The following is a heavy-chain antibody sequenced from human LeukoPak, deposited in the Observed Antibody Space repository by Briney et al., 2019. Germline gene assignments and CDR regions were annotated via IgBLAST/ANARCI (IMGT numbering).Heavy chain of an antibody. J-gene: IGHJ4*02. Sequence: PGGSLRLSCAASGFTFRMFAMHWVRQTPGKGLEWVAVISYDGRTTYYRDSVKGRFTISRDDSKNTLYPQMSTLRSDDTAVYYCAKDSAYYDSSGDYFDSWGQGTLVTVSS. CDR3: AKDSAYYDSSGDYFDS. CDR1: GFTFRMFA. D-gene: IGHD3-22*01. V-gene: IGHV3-30*18. CDR2: ISYDGRTT.